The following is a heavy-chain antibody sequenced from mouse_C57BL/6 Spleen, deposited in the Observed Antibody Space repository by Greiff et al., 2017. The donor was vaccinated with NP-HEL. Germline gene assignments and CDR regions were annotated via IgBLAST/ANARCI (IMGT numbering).Heavy chain of an antibody. CDR2: INPYNGGT. CDR3: ARSLYDGYHYFDY. CDR1: GYTFTDYY. V-gene: IGHV1-19*01. D-gene: IGHD2-3*01. Sequence: DVQLQQSGPVLVKPGASVKMSCKASGYTFTDYYMNWVKQSHGKSLEWIGVINPYNGGTSYNQKFKGKATLTVDKSSSTAYMELNSLTSEDSAVYYCARSLYDGYHYFDYWGQGTTLTVSS. J-gene: IGHJ2*01.